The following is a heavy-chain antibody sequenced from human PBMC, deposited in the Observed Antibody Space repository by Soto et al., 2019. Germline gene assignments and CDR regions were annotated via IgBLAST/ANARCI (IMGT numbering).Heavy chain of an antibody. CDR2: IYYSGST. J-gene: IGHJ5*02. CDR1: SGSSCY. CDR3: ARYTRELWFGELFKNGSDP. D-gene: IGHD3-10*01. Sequence: SGSSCYWGCIRQPTGKGLEWIGSIYYSGSTYYNPSLKSRVTISVDTSKNQFSLKLSSVTAADTAVYYSARYTRELWFGELFKNGSDPWGQGTLVTVSS. V-gene: IGHV4-39*01.